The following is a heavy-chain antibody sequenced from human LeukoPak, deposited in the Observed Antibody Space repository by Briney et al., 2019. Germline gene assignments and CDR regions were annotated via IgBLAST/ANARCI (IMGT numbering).Heavy chain of an antibody. CDR3: ARTDRSGLCRFSGGDCYSLTF. Sequence: ASVKVSCKASGYTFTGYYMHWVRQAPGQGLEWMGIINPSGGSTSYAQKFQGRVTMTRDTSTSTVYMELSSLRSEDTAVYYCARTDRSGLCRFSGGDCYSLTFWGQGTLVTVSS. J-gene: IGHJ4*02. CDR1: GYTFTGYY. V-gene: IGHV1-46*01. D-gene: IGHD2-21*02. CDR2: INPSGGST.